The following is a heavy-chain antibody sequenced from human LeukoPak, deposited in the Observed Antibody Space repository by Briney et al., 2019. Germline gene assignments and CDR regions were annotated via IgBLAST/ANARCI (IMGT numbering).Heavy chain of an antibody. V-gene: IGHV1-69*13. CDR2: IIPIFGTA. CDR3: ARDSPGYPTAEAGQGTFDY. Sequence: SVKVSCKASGGTFSSYAISWVRQAPGQGLEWMGGIIPIFGTANYAQKFQGRVTITADESTSTAYMELSSLRSEDTAVYYCARDSPGYPTAEAGQGTFDYWGQGTLVTVSS. D-gene: IGHD1-1*01. CDR1: GGTFSSYA. J-gene: IGHJ4*02.